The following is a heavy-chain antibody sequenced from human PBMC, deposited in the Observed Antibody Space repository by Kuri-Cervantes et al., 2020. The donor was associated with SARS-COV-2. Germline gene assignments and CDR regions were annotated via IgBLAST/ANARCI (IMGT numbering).Heavy chain of an antibody. D-gene: IGHD3-16*01. J-gene: IGHJ4*02. CDR3: AGFLKGIVGGKKYYFDY. V-gene: IGHV4-30-2*01. Sequence: SETLSLTCTVSGGSISSGGYYWSWIRQPPGKGLEWIGYIYHSGSTYYNPSLKSRVTILVDTSKNQFSLKLSSVTAADTAVYYCAGFLKGIVGGKKYYFDYWGQGTLVTVSS. CDR1: GGSISSGGYY. CDR2: IYHSGST.